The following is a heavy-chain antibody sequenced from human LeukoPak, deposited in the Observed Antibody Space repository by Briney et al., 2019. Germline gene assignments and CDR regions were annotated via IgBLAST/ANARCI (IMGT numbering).Heavy chain of an antibody. CDR2: INHSGST. Sequence: SETLSLTCAVYGGSFSGYYWSWIRQPPGKGLEWIGEINHSGSTNYNPSLKSRVTISVDTSKNQYSLMLSSETAADTAVYYCARRRYQLLLKHNWFDPWGQGTLVTVSS. CDR3: ARRRYQLLLKHNWFDP. CDR1: GGSFSGYY. V-gene: IGHV4-34*01. J-gene: IGHJ5*02. D-gene: IGHD2-2*01.